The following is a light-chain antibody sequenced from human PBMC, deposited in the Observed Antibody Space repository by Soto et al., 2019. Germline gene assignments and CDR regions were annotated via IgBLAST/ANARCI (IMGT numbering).Light chain of an antibody. V-gene: IGLV1-47*01. J-gene: IGLJ2*01. CDR3: ATWDDSLSGVV. CDR1: SSNIGNNY. Sequence: QSVVTQPASASGTPGQGVTISCSGSSSNIGNNYVYWFQHLPGTAPKLVIFRNNERPSVVPDRFSGSRSGTSASLAISGLPSDDEADYYCATWDDSLSGVVFGGGTKLTVL. CDR2: RNN.